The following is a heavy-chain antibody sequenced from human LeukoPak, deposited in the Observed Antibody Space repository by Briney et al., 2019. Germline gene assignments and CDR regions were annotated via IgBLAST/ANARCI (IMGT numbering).Heavy chain of an antibody. D-gene: IGHD2-8*01. CDR1: GFIFSSYW. V-gene: IGHV3-7*05. J-gene: IGHJ4*02. CDR2: IKQDGSEK. Sequence: GGSLRLSCAASGFIFSSYWMTWVRQAPGGGLEGGANIKQDGSEKYYMDSVKGRFTISRDNAKNSLYLQMNSLRAEDTAVYYCARARAAYCSNGVCCHFDYWGQGTLVTVSS. CDR3: ARARAAYCSNGVCCHFDY.